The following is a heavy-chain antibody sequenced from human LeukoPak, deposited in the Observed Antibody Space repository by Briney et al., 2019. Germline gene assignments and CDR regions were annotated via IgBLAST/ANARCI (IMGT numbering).Heavy chain of an antibody. CDR3: ARGSVAGENRFDY. V-gene: IGHV3-30*14. CDR1: EFNFTIFP. D-gene: IGHD6-19*01. CDR2: ISYDESTK. Sequence: GGSLRLSCAASEFNFTIFPMYWVRQAPGEGLKWVALISYDESTKYYADSVKGRFTVSRDNSNNTLYLQLNSLRAEDTAVYYCARGSVAGENRFDYWGQGTLVTVSS. J-gene: IGHJ4*02.